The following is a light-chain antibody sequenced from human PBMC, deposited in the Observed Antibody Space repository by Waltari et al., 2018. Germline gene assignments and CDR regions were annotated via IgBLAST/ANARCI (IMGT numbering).Light chain of an antibody. CDR1: RDISGY. CDR2: DAS. J-gene: IGKJ3*01. CDR3: QQSYTAPFT. V-gene: IGKV1-39*01. Sequence: DIQMTQSPSSLSASAGDRITITCGASRDISGYLDWYQQKPGKPPKLLIYDASTLQSGVSSRFSGSGSGSDFTLTISSLQPEDFATYYCQQSYTAPFTFGPGTKVDI.